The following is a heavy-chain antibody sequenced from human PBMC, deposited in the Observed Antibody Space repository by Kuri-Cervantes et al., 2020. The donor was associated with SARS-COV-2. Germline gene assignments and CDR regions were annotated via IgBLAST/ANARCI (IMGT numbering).Heavy chain of an antibody. CDR1: GGALSSGSYY. CDR3: ARLGRYCSSTSCYPNWFDP. D-gene: IGHD2-2*01. Sequence: SETLSLTCTVSGGALSSGSYYWSWIRQPPGEGLEWIGYIYYSGSTDYNPSLKSRVTISVDTSKNQFSLKLSSVTAADTAVYYCARLGRYCSSTSCYPNWFDPWGQGTLVTVSS. CDR2: IYYSGST. V-gene: IGHV4-61*01. J-gene: IGHJ5*02.